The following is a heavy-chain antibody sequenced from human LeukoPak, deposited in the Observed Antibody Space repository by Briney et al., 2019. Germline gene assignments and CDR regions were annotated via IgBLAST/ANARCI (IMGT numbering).Heavy chain of an antibody. CDR1: GYTFSGYF. CDR3: ARGDRSGDFDY. CDR2: INPDSGGT. V-gene: IGHV1-2*02. J-gene: IGHJ4*02. Sequence: ASVKVSCKASGYTFSGYFINWVRQAPGQGLEWMGWINPDSGGTNYAQNFQGRVTMTRDTSISSAYMDLSRLRSDDTAVYYCARGDRSGDFDYWGQGTLVTVSS. D-gene: IGHD6-19*01.